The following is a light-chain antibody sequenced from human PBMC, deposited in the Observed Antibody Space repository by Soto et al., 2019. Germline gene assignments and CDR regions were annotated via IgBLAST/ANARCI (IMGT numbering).Light chain of an antibody. Sequence: QSALTQPASVSGSPGQSITISCTGTSSDVGGYNYVSWYQQHPGKAPKIMIYEVNKRPSGVPYRFSGSKSGNTASLTVSGLQAEDEADYYCSSYAGSNNFVFGTGTKLTVL. V-gene: IGLV2-8*01. CDR1: SSDVGGYNY. CDR2: EVN. CDR3: SSYAGSNNFV. J-gene: IGLJ1*01.